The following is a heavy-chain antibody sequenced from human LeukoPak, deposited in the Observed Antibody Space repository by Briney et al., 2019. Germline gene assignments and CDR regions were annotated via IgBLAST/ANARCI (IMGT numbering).Heavy chain of an antibody. Sequence: GGSLRLSCAASGFTFSSYAMSWVRQAPGKGLEWVSAISGTGGSTYYADSVKGRFTISRDNSKNTLYLQMNSLRAEDTAVYYCAKFWSGYSPFYYYYMDVWGKGTTVTVSS. CDR3: AKFWSGYSPFYYYYMDV. D-gene: IGHD3-3*01. V-gene: IGHV3-23*01. CDR1: GFTFSSYA. J-gene: IGHJ6*03. CDR2: ISGTGGST.